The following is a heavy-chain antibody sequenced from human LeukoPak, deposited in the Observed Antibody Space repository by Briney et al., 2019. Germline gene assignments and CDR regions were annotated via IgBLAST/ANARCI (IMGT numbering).Heavy chain of an antibody. J-gene: IGHJ3*02. D-gene: IGHD6-19*01. CDR1: GGSFSDHY. V-gene: IGHV4-34*01. CDR2: INHNGST. CDR3: ARRAVGDDAFDI. Sequence: TPSETLSLTCAVYGGSFSDHYWSWVRQPPGKGLEWIGEINHNGSTNCNPSLKSRVTISVDTSKNQFSLKLSSVTAADTAVYYCARRAVGDDAFDIWGQGTMVTVSS.